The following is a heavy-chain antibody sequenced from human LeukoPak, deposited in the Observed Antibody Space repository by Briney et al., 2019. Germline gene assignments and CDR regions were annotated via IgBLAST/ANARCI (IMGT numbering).Heavy chain of an antibody. V-gene: IGHV3-64D*09. J-gene: IGHJ4*02. CDR1: GFTFSSYA. CDR3: VNALSGYAFDY. D-gene: IGHD5-12*01. CDR2: ISSNGGRT. Sequence: GGSLRLSCSDPGFTFSSYAMHWVRQALGEGLEYVSAISSNGGRTYYADSVKGRLTISRDNSKITLYLQMSSLRAEDTAVYYCVNALSGYAFDYWGQGTLVTVSS.